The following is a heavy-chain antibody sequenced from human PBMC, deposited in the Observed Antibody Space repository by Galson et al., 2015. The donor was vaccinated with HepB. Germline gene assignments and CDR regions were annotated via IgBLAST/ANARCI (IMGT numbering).Heavy chain of an antibody. Sequence: SLRLSCAASGFTFSSYAMSWVRQAPGKGLEWVSAISGSGGSTYYADSVKGRFTISRDNSKNTLYLQMNSLRAEDTAVYYCAIRGDMVRGNGMDVWGQGTTVTVSS. V-gene: IGHV3-23*01. CDR3: AIRGDMVRGNGMDV. CDR2: ISGSGGST. CDR1: GFTFSSYA. J-gene: IGHJ6*02. D-gene: IGHD3-10*01.